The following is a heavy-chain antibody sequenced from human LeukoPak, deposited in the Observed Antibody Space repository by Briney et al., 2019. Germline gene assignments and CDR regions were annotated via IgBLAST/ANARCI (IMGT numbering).Heavy chain of an antibody. CDR3: ARSTLEIAAAGTFYYYYMDV. CDR2: VNHAGST. J-gene: IGHJ6*03. CDR1: GASSSAYY. V-gene: IGHV4-34*01. Sequence: PSETLSLTCAVSGASSSAYYWTWIRQPPGKGLEWIGEVNHAGSTTYNPSLRSRVTISVDTSKNQFSLKLSSVTAADTAVYYCARSTLEIAAAGTFYYYYMDVWGKGTTVTVSS. D-gene: IGHD6-13*01.